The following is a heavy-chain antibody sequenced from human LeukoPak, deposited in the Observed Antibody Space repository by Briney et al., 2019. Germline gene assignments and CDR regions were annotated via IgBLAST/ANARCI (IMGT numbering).Heavy chain of an antibody. CDR3: VRDDSSGWSPMYYNWFDP. D-gene: IGHD6-19*01. Sequence: ASVKVSCKASGYTFTSYGISWVRQAPGQGLEWMGWISAYNGNTNYAQKLQGRVTMTTDTSTSTAYMEPRSLRSDDTAVYYCVRDDSSGWSPMYYNWFDPWGQGTLVTVSS. CDR1: GYTFTSYG. CDR2: ISAYNGNT. V-gene: IGHV1-18*01. J-gene: IGHJ5*02.